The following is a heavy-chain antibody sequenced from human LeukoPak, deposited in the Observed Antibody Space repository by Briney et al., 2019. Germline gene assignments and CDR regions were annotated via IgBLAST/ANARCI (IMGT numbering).Heavy chain of an antibody. D-gene: IGHD1-1*01. Sequence: PSQTLSLTCAVSGGSISSGGYSWSWIRQPPGKGLEWIGYIYYSGSTYYNPSLKSRVTISVDTSKNQFSLKLSSVTAADTAVYYCARGPPPRTENAFDIWGQGTMVTVSS. CDR3: ARGPPPRTENAFDI. V-gene: IGHV4-30-4*07. J-gene: IGHJ3*02. CDR1: GGSISSGGYS. CDR2: IYYSGST.